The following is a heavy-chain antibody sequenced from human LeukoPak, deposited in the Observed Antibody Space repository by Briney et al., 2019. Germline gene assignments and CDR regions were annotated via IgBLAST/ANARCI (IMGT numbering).Heavy chain of an antibody. CDR2: ISGSGGST. CDR3: AKDWGGAGPALIDY. J-gene: IGHJ4*02. Sequence: GGSLRLSCAASGFTFSSYWMSWVRQAPGKGLEWVSAISGSGGSTYYADSVKGRFTISRDNSKNTLYLQMNSLRAEDTAVYYCAKDWGGAGPALIDYWGQGTLVTVSS. CDR1: GFTFSSYW. V-gene: IGHV3-23*01. D-gene: IGHD3-16*01.